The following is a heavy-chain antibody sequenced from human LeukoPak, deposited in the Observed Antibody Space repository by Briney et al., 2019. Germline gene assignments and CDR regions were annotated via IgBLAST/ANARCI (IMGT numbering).Heavy chain of an antibody. D-gene: IGHD3-22*01. CDR1: GGSISSNY. V-gene: IGHV4-4*09. Sequence: SETLSLTCTVSGGSISSNYWSWSRQPPGKGLEWIGYIYTSGSTNYNPSLKSRVTISVDTSKNQFSLKLSSVTAADTAVYYCARSGGYIDYWGQGTLFTVSS. CDR2: IYTSGST. CDR3: ARSGGYIDY. J-gene: IGHJ4*02.